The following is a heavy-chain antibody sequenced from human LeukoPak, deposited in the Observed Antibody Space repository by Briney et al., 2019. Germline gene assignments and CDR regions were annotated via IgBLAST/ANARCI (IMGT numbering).Heavy chain of an antibody. D-gene: IGHD6-13*01. CDR2: IGGSGHDI. CDR1: GFTFSDSY. Sequence: TGGSLRLSCAASGFTFSDSYMTWVRQAPGKGVEWVAYIGGSGHDINYSDSVKGRFTISRDNAKNSLYLQMSSLRVEDTAVYYCTRDLMGIAYRGAFYYWGHGTLVTVSS. J-gene: IGHJ4*01. V-gene: IGHV3-11*04. CDR3: TRDLMGIAYRGAFYY.